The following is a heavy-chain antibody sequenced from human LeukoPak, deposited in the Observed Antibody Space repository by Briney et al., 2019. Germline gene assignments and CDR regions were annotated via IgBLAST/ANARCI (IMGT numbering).Heavy chain of an antibody. CDR2: IYPGDSDT. CDR1: GYSFTSYW. Sequence: TGESLKISCKGSGYSFTSYWIGWVRQMPGKGLEWMGIIYPGDSDTRYSPSFQGQVTISADKSTSTAHLQWSSLRASDSAMYYCARRGGSNGDYWGQGTLVTVSS. D-gene: IGHD1-14*01. J-gene: IGHJ4*02. V-gene: IGHV5-51*01. CDR3: ARRGGSNGDY.